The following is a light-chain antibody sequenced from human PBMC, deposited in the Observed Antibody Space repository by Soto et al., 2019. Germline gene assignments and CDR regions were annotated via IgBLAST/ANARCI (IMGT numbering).Light chain of an antibody. Sequence: DIQMTQSPSSLFASVGDRVTITCQASQDIGNYLNWYQQKPGKAPKLLIYDASNLETGVPSRFSGSVSGTDFTFTISGLQPEDTATYYCQQYENPLLTFGGGTKVEIK. CDR2: DAS. CDR3: QQYENPLLT. CDR1: QDIGNY. J-gene: IGKJ4*01. V-gene: IGKV1-33*01.